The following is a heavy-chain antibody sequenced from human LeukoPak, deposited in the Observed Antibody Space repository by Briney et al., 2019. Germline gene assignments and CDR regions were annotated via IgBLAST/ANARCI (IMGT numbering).Heavy chain of an antibody. CDR2: ISGSGGST. D-gene: IGHD2-2*02. V-gene: IGHV3-23*01. J-gene: IGHJ4*02. CDR3: AAYCSSSSCYTPEWGY. CDR1: GFTFSSYA. Sequence: GGSLRLSCAASGFTFSSYAMSWVRQAPGKGLEWVSAISGSGGSTYYADSVKGRFTISRDNAKNSLYLQMNSLRAEDTAVYYCAAYCSSSSCYTPEWGYWGQGTLVTVSS.